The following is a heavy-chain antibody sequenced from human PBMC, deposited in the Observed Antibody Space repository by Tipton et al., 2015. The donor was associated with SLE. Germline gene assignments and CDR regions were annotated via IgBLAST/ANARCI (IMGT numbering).Heavy chain of an antibody. CDR3: ARQGTDGWYDAFDI. CDR2: FYAGGSI. D-gene: IGHD6-19*01. Sequence: LRLSCAVSGDSLDSSESYWAWIRQPPGKGLGGIGSFYAGGSIYYKPSLESRVTASMDTSKNHLSLTLTSVTAADTAIYYCARQGTDGWYDAFDIWGPGTMVTVSS. J-gene: IGHJ3*02. CDR1: GDSLDSSESY. V-gene: IGHV4-39*07.